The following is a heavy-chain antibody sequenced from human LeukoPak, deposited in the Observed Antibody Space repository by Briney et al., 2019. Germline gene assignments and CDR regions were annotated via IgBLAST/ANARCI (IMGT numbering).Heavy chain of an antibody. CDR2: ISSNGGST. J-gene: IGHJ4*02. CDR1: GFTFSIYA. V-gene: IGHV3-64D*09. Sequence: GGSLRLSCSASGFTFSIYAMHWVRQAPGQGLEYVSAISSNGGSTYYADSVKGRFTISRDNSKNTLYLQMSSLRAEDTAVYYCVKDDSYYYDSGSYPQWGQGTLVTVSS. D-gene: IGHD3-22*01. CDR3: VKDDSYYYDSGSYPQ.